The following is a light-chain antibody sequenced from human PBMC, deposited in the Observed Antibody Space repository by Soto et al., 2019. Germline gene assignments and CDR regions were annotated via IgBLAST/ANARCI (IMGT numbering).Light chain of an antibody. CDR1: QSVSSN. CDR3: QQYKKWPRT. V-gene: IGKV3-15*01. CDR2: DAS. J-gene: IGKJ1*01. Sequence: EIVMTQSPATLSVSPGERATLSCRASQSVSSNLAWYQQKAGQAPRLLIYDASTRAAGIPARFSGSGSGTEFTLTISGLQSEDFAVYYCQQYKKWPRTFGQGTKVEIK.